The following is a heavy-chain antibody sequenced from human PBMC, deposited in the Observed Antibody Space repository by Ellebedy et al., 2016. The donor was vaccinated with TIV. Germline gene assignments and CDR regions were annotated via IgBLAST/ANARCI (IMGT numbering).Heavy chain of an antibody. CDR3: ARSLPHAMDV. V-gene: IGHV4-31*11. CDR1: GASISSGGHY. Sequence: SEPLSLTXALSGASISSGGHYWSWIRQLPGKGLEWIAYLYYSGSTYYNPSLKSPVTISVDTSKNQFSLRLSSVTAADTAVYYCARSLPHAMDVWGQGTTVTVSS. J-gene: IGHJ6*02. CDR2: LYYSGST.